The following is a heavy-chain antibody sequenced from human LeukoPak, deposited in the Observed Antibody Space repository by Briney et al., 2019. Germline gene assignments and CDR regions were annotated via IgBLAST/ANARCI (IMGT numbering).Heavy chain of an antibody. D-gene: IGHD6-13*01. CDR2: IYKDGTT. J-gene: IGHJ4*02. V-gene: IGHV3-53*01. CDR3: VRASSWFWQYYFDY. Sequence: GGSLRLSCAASGFTFSNAWMTWVRPAPGKGLEWVSVIYKDGTTYYTDSVMGRFTISRDNSKNTLYLQMNSLRDEDTALYYCVRASSWFWQYYFDYWGQGTLVTVSS. CDR1: GFTFSNAW.